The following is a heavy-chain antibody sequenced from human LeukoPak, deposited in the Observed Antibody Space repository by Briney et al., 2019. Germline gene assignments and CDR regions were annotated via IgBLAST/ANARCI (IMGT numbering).Heavy chain of an antibody. Sequence: SETLSLTCGVSGGSFSGSYWRWIRQPPGKGLEWIGEINLSGSTNYNSSLTSRVTISLDTSKNQFSLNLRSVTTADTAVYYCARVSISLFGVVTAHFDSWGQGTLVAVSS. D-gene: IGHD3-3*01. V-gene: IGHV4-34*01. J-gene: IGHJ4*02. CDR1: GGSFSGSY. CDR3: ARVSISLFGVVTAHFDS. CDR2: INLSGST.